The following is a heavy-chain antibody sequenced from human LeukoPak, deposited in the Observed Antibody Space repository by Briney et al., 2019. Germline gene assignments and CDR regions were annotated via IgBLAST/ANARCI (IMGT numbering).Heavy chain of an antibody. J-gene: IGHJ6*02. D-gene: IGHD3-22*01. Sequence: ASVKVSCKASGYTFTSYAMHWVRQAPGQRLEWMGWINAGNGNTKYSQKFQGRVTITRDTSASTAYMELSSLRSEDTAVYYCAREVVITLGFYYYYGMDVWGQGTTVTVSS. CDR2: INAGNGNT. V-gene: IGHV1-3*01. CDR1: GYTFTSYA. CDR3: AREVVITLGFYYYYGMDV.